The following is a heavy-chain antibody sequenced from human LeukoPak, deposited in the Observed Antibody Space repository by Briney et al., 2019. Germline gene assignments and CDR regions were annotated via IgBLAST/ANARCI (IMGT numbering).Heavy chain of an antibody. CDR3: AAPNYDFWSGYSRYWFDP. V-gene: IGHV3-30-3*01. CDR1: GFTFSSYA. J-gene: IGHJ5*02. D-gene: IGHD3-3*01. CDR2: ISYDGSNK. Sequence: GGSLRLSCAASGFTFSSYAMHWVRQAPGKGLGWVAVISYDGSNKYYADSVKGRFTISRDNSKNTLYLQMNSLRAEDTAVYYCAAPNYDFWSGYSRYWFDPWGQGTLVTVSS.